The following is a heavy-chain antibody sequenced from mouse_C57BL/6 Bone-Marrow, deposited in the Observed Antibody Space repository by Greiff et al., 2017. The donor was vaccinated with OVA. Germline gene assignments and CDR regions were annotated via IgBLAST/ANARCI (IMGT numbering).Heavy chain of an antibody. CDR2: IYPRDGST. J-gene: IGHJ2*01. Sequence: QVQLQQSDAELVKPGASVKISCKVSGYTFTDHTIHWMKQRPEQGLEWIGYIYPRDGSTKYNEKFKGKATLTADKSSSTAYMQLNSLTSEDSAVYFCARSPNYSGSNLYYFDYWGQGTTLTVSS. CDR1: GYTFTDHT. V-gene: IGHV1-78*01. D-gene: IGHD1-1*01. CDR3: ARSPNYSGSNLYYFDY.